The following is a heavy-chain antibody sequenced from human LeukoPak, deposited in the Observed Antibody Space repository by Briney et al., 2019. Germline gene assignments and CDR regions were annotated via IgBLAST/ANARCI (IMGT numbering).Heavy chain of an antibody. V-gene: IGHV4-59*12. CDR3: ARGASTTHVFDI. J-gene: IGHJ3*02. D-gene: IGHD1-1*01. CDR2: IYYSGST. CDR1: GGSINNSY. Sequence: SETLSLTCTVSGGSINNSYWTWIRQPPGKGLEWIGHIYYSGSTNYSPSLKSRVTISVDTSKDQFSLKLSSVTAADTAVYYCARGASTTHVFDIWGQGTMVTVSS.